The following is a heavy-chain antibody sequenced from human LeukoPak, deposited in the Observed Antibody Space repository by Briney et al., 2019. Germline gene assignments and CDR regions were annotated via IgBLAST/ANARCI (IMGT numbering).Heavy chain of an antibody. Sequence: ASVKVSCKASGYTFTIYYMHWVRQAPGQGLEWMGWINPNSGGTSYARRFQGGVTMTRDTSISTAYMELSRLTSDDTAVCYCARNPAYCTSTSCYNDYWGQGTLVTVSS. V-gene: IGHV1-2*02. CDR1: GYTFTIYY. J-gene: IGHJ4*02. CDR2: INPNSGGT. CDR3: ARNPAYCTSTSCYNDY. D-gene: IGHD2-2*02.